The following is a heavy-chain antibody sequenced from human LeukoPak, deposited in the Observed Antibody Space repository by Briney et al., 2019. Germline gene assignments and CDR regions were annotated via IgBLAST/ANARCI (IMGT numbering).Heavy chain of an antibody. CDR3: ARTSLSSDAFDI. J-gene: IGHJ3*02. Sequence: TGGSLRLSCAASGFTFSSYSMNWVRQAPGKGLEWVSSISSSSSYIYYADSVKGRFTISRDNAKNSLYLQMNSLRAEDTAVYYCARTSLSSDAFDIWGQGTMVTVSS. CDR1: GFTFSSYS. CDR2: ISSSSSYI. V-gene: IGHV3-21*01. D-gene: IGHD4-11*01.